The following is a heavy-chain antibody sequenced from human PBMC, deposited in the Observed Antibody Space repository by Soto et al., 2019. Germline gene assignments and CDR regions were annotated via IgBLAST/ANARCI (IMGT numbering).Heavy chain of an antibody. CDR2: LNPYSGAT. CDR1: GYPFSANN. CDR3: ATARRGTVSLLAD. V-gene: IGHV1-2*02. Sequence: QVHLVQSGAEVKKTGASVKVSCKASGYPFSANNIHWVRQAPGQGLEWMGWLNPYSGATNYAAKFQGRVTMTRDASISTSYMELNGLKSDDTAVYYCATARRGTVSLLADWGQGTLVTVSS. D-gene: IGHD4-4*01. J-gene: IGHJ4*01.